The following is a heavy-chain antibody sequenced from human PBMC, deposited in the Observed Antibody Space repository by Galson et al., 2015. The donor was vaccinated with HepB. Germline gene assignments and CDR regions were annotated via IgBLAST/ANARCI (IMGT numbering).Heavy chain of an antibody. CDR2: INTYNYDT. D-gene: IGHD1-1*01. Sequence: SVKVSCKASGDPFSTYGIAWVRQAPGQGPEWMGWINTYNYDTKFAQNFQGRVTLTTDTFTSTAYMELRSLTSKDTAVYFCARDVLPLNSDGNYFDFWGRGTLVTVSS. CDR3: ARDVLPLNSDGNYFDF. V-gene: IGHV1-18*04. J-gene: IGHJ4*02. CDR1: GDPFSTYG.